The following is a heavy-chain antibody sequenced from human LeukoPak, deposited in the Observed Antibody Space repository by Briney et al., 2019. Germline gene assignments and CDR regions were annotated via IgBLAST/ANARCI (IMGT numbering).Heavy chain of an antibody. Sequence: PGGSLRLSCADSGFTFSKYIMNWVRQAPGKGLEWVSSITNSSSYIYYADSVKGRFTSSRDNAKNSLYLQMNSLRAEDTAVYYCARVVTAAGNYFDYWGQGTLVTVSS. CDR3: ARVVTAAGNYFDY. CDR1: GFTFSKYI. D-gene: IGHD6-13*01. V-gene: IGHV3-21*04. CDR2: ITNSSSYI. J-gene: IGHJ4*02.